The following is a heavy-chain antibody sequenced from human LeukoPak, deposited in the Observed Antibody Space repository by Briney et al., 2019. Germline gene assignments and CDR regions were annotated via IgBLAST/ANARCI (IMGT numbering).Heavy chain of an antibody. CDR1: GYTFTSYY. J-gene: IGHJ4*02. D-gene: IGHD2-21*01. CDR3: AREFPGDFGEYPPFDY. Sequence: ASVKVSCKASGYTFTSYYMHWVRQAPGQGLEWMGIINPSGGSTSYAQKFQGRVTITADKSTSTAYMELSSLRSEDTAVYYCAREFPGDFGEYPPFDYWGQGTLVTVSS. V-gene: IGHV1-46*01. CDR2: INPSGGST.